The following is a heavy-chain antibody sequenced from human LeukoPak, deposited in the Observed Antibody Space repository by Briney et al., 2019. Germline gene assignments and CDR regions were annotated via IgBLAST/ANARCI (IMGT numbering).Heavy chain of an antibody. D-gene: IGHD6-13*01. CDR2: ISGSGDNT. J-gene: IGHJ4*02. V-gene: IGHV3-23*01. Sequence: GGSLRLSCAASGFTFSSYSMSWVRQAPGKGLEGVSTISGSGDNTYYADSLKGRFTISRDNSKNTLYLQVNSLRAEDTALYYCAKAPGSSWAAFDSWGQGTLVTVSS. CDR1: GFTFSSYS. CDR3: AKAPGSSWAAFDS.